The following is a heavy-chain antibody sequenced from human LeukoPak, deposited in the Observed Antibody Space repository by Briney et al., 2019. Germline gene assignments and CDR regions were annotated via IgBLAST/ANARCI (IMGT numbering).Heavy chain of an antibody. J-gene: IGHJ4*02. CDR3: ARRRLGGYFDY. CDR2: IYYSENT. Sequence: SETLSLTCTVSGGSFSSSTYCWGWLRQPPGKGLEWIGNIYYSENTYYNASLKSRATLSADTSRKQFSLKLTSVTAADTAVYYCARRRLGGYFDYWGQGILVTVSS. V-gene: IGHV4-39*01. CDR1: GGSFSSSTYC. D-gene: IGHD3-10*01.